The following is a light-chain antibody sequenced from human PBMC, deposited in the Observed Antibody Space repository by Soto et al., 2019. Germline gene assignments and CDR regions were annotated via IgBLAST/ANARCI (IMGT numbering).Light chain of an antibody. CDR2: DAS. CDR3: QHYGTSFS. J-gene: IGKJ4*01. V-gene: IGKV3-20*01. Sequence: EIVLTQSPGTLSLSPGDRATLSCRASQIVNNNFLAWYQQKPGQAPTLLIYDASARFTGIPDRFSGSGSGTDFTLTISRLEPEDFAVYYCQHYGTSFSFCGGTTVEIK. CDR1: QIVNNNF.